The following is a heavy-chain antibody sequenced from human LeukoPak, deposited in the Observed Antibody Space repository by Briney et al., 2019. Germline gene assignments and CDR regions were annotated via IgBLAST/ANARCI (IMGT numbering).Heavy chain of an antibody. Sequence: GGSLRLSCKASGFSFSVHFIGWFRQAPGKGLQWVSYINSGGDTIHYLDAVKGRFSISRDNSKRSLYLQMNRLRVDDTAVYYCGRGGYGFTFNQWGQGTLVSVSS. CDR2: INSGGDTI. D-gene: IGHD2/OR15-2a*01. J-gene: IGHJ4*02. CDR1: GFSFSVHF. V-gene: IGHV3-11*01. CDR3: GRGGYGFTFNQ.